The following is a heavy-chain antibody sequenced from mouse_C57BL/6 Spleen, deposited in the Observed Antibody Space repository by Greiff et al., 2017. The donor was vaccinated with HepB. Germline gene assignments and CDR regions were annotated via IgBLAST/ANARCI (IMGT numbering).Heavy chain of an antibody. CDR1: GYSFTGYY. Sequence: VQLQQSGPELVKPGASVKISCKASGYSFTGYYMNWVKQSPEKSLEWIGEINPSTGGTTYNQKFKAKATLTVDKSSSTAYMQLKSLTSEDSAVYYCARRGRFRFDYWGQGTTLTVSS. CDR2: INPSTGGT. CDR3: ARRGRFRFDY. V-gene: IGHV1-42*01. J-gene: IGHJ2*01.